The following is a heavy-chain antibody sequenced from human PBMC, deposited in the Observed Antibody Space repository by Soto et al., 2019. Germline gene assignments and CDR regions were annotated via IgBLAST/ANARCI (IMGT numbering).Heavy chain of an antibody. CDR1: GFSVSSNY. Sequence: VQLVESGGGLVQPGGSLRLSCAASGFSVSSNYMSWVRQAPGNGLECVSLIYSGGSTYYADSVKGRFTISRHNFNNTLYLQMNSLRSDDTAVYYCATRSVTAPRWGQGTLVTVSS. J-gene: IGHJ4*02. D-gene: IGHD4-17*01. V-gene: IGHV3-53*04. CDR2: IYSGGST. CDR3: ATRSVTAPR.